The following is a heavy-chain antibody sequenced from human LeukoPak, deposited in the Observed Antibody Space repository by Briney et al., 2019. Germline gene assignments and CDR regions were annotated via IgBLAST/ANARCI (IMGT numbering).Heavy chain of an antibody. D-gene: IGHD6-13*01. CDR3: ARIGAGSSRDY. CDR2: IVGSSTY. J-gene: IGHJ4*02. V-gene: IGHV3-21*01. CDR1: GFTFSSYG. Sequence: GGSLRLSCAASGFTFSSYGMTWVRQAPGKGLEWVSSIVGSSTYYADSLKGRFTISRDNAKNSLYLQMNSLRAEDTAVYYCARIGAGSSRDYWGQGTLVTVSS.